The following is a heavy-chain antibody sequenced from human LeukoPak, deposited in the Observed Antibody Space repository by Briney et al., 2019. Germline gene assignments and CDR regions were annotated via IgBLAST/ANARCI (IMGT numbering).Heavy chain of an antibody. D-gene: IGHD6-19*01. J-gene: IGHJ6*03. CDR1: GFTFSSYE. CDR3: ARSSGWYHRGPDYYYYYMDV. Sequence: GGSLRLSCAASGFTFSSYEMNWVRQAPGKGLEWVSYISSSGSTIYYADSVKGRFTISRDNAKNSLYLQMNSLRAQDTAVYYCARSSGWYHRGPDYYYYYMDVWGKGTTVTVS. CDR2: ISSSGSTI. V-gene: IGHV3-48*03.